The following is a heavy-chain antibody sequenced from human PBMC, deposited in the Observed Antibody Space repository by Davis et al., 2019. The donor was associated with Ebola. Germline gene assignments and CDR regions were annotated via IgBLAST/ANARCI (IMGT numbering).Heavy chain of an antibody. D-gene: IGHD6-19*01. CDR3: AREVGAVGRGAFDI. V-gene: IGHV1-69*13. CDR1: GYTFTNYG. J-gene: IGHJ3*02. Sequence: SVKVSCKASGYTFTNYGITWVRQAPGQGLEWMGGIIPIFGTANYAQKFQGRVTITADESTSTAYMELSSLRSEDTAVYYCAREVGAVGRGAFDIWGQGTMVTVSS. CDR2: IIPIFGTA.